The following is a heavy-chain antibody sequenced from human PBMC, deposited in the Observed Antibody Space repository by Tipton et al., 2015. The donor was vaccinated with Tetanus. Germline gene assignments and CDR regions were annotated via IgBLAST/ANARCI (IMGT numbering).Heavy chain of an antibody. CDR3: ARVYDPFTGYPLDY. CDR2: INSDGSST. CDR1: GFTFSNYG. D-gene: IGHD3-9*01. Sequence: SLRLSCAASGFTFSNYGMHWVRQAPGKGLIWVSRINSDGSSTSYADSVKGRFTISRDNAKNTLYLQMSSLRAEDTAVYYCARVYDPFTGYPLDYWGQGALVTVSS. V-gene: IGHV3-74*01. J-gene: IGHJ4*02.